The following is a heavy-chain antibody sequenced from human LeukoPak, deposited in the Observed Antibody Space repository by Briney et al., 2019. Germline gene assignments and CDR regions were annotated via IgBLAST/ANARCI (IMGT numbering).Heavy chain of an antibody. J-gene: IGHJ5*02. CDR3: ARNLRYCRGGSCYLWFDP. Sequence: GGSLRLSRVASGFTFSNYSMNWVRQAPGKGLEWVSYISSSTSTIYYADSVKGRFTISRDNAKNSLYLQMNSLRAEDTAVYSCARNLRYCRGGSCYLWFDPWGQGTLVTVSS. CDR2: ISSSTSTI. V-gene: IGHV3-48*01. D-gene: IGHD2-15*01. CDR1: GFTFSNYS.